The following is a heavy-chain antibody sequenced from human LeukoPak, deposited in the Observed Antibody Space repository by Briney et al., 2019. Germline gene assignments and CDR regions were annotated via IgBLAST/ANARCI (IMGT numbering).Heavy chain of an antibody. V-gene: IGHV3-30-3*01. CDR1: GFTFSSYP. CDR3: ARDHNYYDSSGYYYGEDY. Sequence: TGGSVTLLCAASGFTFSSYPMQWVRQAPGKGLEGVAVISYDGSNKYYADSVKGRFTISRDNSKNTLYLQMNSLRAEDTAVYYCARDHNYYDSSGYYYGEDYWGQGTLVTVSS. J-gene: IGHJ4*02. D-gene: IGHD3-22*01. CDR2: ISYDGSNK.